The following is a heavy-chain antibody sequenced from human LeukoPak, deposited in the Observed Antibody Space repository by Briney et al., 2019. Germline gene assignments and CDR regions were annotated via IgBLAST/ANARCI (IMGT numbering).Heavy chain of an antibody. J-gene: IGHJ4*02. CDR2: IFHTGNT. CDR1: GDSITSYY. CDR3: AKHRFGEPRFDN. V-gene: IGHV4-59*08. D-gene: IGHD3-10*01. Sequence: PSETLSLTCTVSGDSITSYYWSWIRQPPGEGPEWIGYIFHTGNTSYKPSLKSRVSMSLDTSKSQISLRLNSVTAADTAVYYCAKHRFGEPRFDNWGQGSLVSVSS.